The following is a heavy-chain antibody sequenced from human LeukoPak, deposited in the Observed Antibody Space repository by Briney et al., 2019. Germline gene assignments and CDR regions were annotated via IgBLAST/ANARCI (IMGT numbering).Heavy chain of an antibody. Sequence: GGSLRLSCAASGFTFSNNWMRWVGQDPGKGLEWVANIKQDGSEKYYADSVKGRFTISRDNAKNSLYLQMNSLRAEDTALYLCARNYYYFYLDVWGKGTTVTVSS. CDR3: ARNYYYFYLDV. CDR2: IKQDGSEK. CDR1: GFTFSNNW. J-gene: IGHJ6*03. V-gene: IGHV3-7*04.